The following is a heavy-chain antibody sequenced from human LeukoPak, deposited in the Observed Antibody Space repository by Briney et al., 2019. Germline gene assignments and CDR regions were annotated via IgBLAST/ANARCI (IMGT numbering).Heavy chain of an antibody. Sequence: PGGSLRLSCAASGFTFSRYELNWARQAPGKGLEWVSYISSSGSIIYYADSVKGRLTISRDNAKNSLYLQMNSLRAEDTALYYCARDLGMTDGVYVSYFDYWGQGTLVTVSS. CDR1: GFTFSRYE. D-gene: IGHD5/OR15-5a*01. V-gene: IGHV3-48*03. J-gene: IGHJ4*02. CDR3: ARDLGMTDGVYVSYFDY. CDR2: ISSSGSII.